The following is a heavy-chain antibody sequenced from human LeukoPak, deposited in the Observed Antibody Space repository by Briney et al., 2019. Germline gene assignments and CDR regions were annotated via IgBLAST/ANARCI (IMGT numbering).Heavy chain of an antibody. J-gene: IGHJ4*02. V-gene: IGHV3-30-3*01. CDR3: ARDRVIMTTVTTGNDY. CDR1: GFTFSSYA. CDR2: ISYDGSNK. Sequence: GGSLRLSCAASGFTFSSYAMHWVRQAPGKGLEWVAVISYDGSNKYYADSVKGRFTISRDNAKNSLYLQMNSLRAEDTAVYYCARDRVIMTTVTTGNDYWGQGTLVTVSS. D-gene: IGHD4-17*01.